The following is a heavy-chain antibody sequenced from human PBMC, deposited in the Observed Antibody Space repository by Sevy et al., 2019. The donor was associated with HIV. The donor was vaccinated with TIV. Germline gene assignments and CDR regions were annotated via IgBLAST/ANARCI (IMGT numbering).Heavy chain of an antibody. V-gene: IGHV3-7*03. D-gene: IGHD1-26*01. Sequence: GGSLRLSCVASGFNFRNFWMSWVRQAPGKGLECVADIKQDGSEAYYVDSVKGRFTISRDNAKTSLYLQMNSLRDEDTAMYLCVRDKEVGASILDAWGQGTPVTVSS. CDR1: GFNFRNFW. CDR3: VRDKEVGASILDA. J-gene: IGHJ5*02. CDR2: IKQDGSEA.